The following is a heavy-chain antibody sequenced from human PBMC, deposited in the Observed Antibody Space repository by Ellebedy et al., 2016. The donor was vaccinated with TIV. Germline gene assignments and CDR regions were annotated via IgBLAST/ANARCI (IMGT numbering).Heavy chain of an antibody. CDR1: GFTFSSYA. D-gene: IGHD2-21*02. CDR2: ISYDGSNK. J-gene: IGHJ4*02. V-gene: IGHV3-30-3*01. CDR3: ARDFEVCGGDCYRDY. Sequence: PGGPLRLSCAASGFTFSSYAMHWVRQAPGKGLEWVAVISYDGSNKYYADSVKGRFTISRDNSKNTLYLQMNSLRAEDTAVYYCARDFEVCGGDCYRDYWGQGTLVTVSS.